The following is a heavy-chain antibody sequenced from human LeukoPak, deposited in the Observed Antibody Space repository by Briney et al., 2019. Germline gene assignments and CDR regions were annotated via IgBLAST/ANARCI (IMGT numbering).Heavy chain of an antibody. CDR2: IYYSRST. V-gene: IGHV4-30-4*08. CDR3: ASARPYDSSFDY. Sequence: SEPLSLPCTVSGGSISSVDYYWSWIRQPPGEGLEWIGYIYYSRSTSYYQSLKSRVTISVDTSKHQYSLKLSSVTAADTAVYYCASARPYDSSFDYWGPGTLVTVSS. J-gene: IGHJ4*02. D-gene: IGHD3-22*01. CDR1: GGSISSVDYY.